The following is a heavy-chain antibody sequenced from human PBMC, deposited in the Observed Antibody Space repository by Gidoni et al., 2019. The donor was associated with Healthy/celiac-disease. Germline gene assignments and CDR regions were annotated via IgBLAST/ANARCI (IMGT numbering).Heavy chain of an antibody. J-gene: IGHJ4*02. CDR2: IIPILGIP. CDR1: GGAFSSYT. CDR3: ARGILAGTTNFDY. Sequence: QVPLVHSGAEVKKPGPSVNVSCQALGGAFSSYTISWVRQALGQGLGWMGRIIPILGIPNYAQNFQGRVTITADKSTSTAYMELSSLRSEDTAVYYCARGILAGTTNFDYWGQGTLVTVSS. V-gene: IGHV1-69*02. D-gene: IGHD1-7*01.